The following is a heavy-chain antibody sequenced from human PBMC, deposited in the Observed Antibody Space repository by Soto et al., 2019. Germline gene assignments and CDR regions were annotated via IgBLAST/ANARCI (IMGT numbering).Heavy chain of an antibody. CDR1: GYTVNTYG. CDR3: ARGKYFDS. V-gene: IGHV1-18*01. Sequence: QVQLVQSGDEVKKPGASVKVSCKASGYTVNTYGITWVRQAPGQGVERRGWNSANNDHTNYPQKLQGRVTRTTDTSTGTAYMGLRRLTSDDPAVSYCARGKYFDSCGQGTLVIVSS. CDR2: NSANNDHT. J-gene: IGHJ4*02.